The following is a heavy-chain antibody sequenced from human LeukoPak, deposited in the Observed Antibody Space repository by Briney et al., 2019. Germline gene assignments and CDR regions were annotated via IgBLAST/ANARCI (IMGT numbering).Heavy chain of an antibody. CDR1: GGSISSYY. V-gene: IGHV4-4*07. Sequence: PSETLSLTCTVSGGSISSYYWSWIRQPAGKGLEWIGRIYTSGTTNYNPSLKSRVTMSVDTSKNQFSLKLSSFTAADTAVYYCARYNYYGSGSPGYLDGLREGSKVTVSS. D-gene: IGHD3-10*01. CDR2: IYTSGTT. CDR3: ARYNYYGSGSPGYLDG. J-gene: IGHJ6*01.